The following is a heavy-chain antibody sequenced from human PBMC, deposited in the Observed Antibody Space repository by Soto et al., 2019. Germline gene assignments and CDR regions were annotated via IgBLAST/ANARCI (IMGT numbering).Heavy chain of an antibody. CDR3: ARHDGICSGGSCYSEWFDP. CDR1: GGSISSSSYY. V-gene: IGHV4-39*01. D-gene: IGHD2-15*01. Sequence: QLQLQESGPGLVKPSETLSLTCTVSGGSISSSSYYWGWIRQPPGKGLDWIGSIYYSGSTYYNPSLKSRVTISVDTSKNQFSLKLSSVTAADTAVYYCARHDGICSGGSCYSEWFDPWGQGTLVTVSS. J-gene: IGHJ5*02. CDR2: IYYSGST.